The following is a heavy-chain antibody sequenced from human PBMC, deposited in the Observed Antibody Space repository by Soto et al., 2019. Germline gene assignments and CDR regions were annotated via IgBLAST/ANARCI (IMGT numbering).Heavy chain of an antibody. D-gene: IGHD3-22*01. CDR2: IYWNDDK. V-gene: IGHV2-5*01. J-gene: IGHJ4*02. CDR3: AHRRDYYYSRGYYYYSPFDY. CDR1: GFSLSTSGVG. Sequence: GSGPTLVNPTQTLTLTCTFSGFSLSTSGVGVGWIRQPPGKALEWLALIYWNDDKRCSPSLKSMLAITKDTSKIQVVLKKTNMDPVDTATYFCAHRRDYYYSRGYYYYSPFDYWGQGTLVTVSS.